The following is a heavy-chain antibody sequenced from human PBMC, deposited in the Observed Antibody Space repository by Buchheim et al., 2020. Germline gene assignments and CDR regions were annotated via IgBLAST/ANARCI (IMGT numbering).Heavy chain of an antibody. Sequence: QVQLQESGPGLVKPSETLSLTCTVFGGPITSYYWSWIRQSPGKGLEWIGYIHYSGSTNYNPPLKSRLTISVDTSKNQFSLKLTSVAAADTAVYYCAVASSYYVIDYWGPGTL. D-gene: IGHD3-10*02. V-gene: IGHV4-59*03. J-gene: IGHJ4*02. CDR1: GGPITSYY. CDR3: AVASSYYVIDY. CDR2: IHYSGST.